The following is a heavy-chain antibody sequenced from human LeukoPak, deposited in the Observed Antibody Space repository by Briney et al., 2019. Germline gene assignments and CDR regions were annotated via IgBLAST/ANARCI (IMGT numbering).Heavy chain of an antibody. CDR1: GFTFSSYS. D-gene: IGHD4-17*01. V-gene: IGHV3-21*01. J-gene: IGHJ4*02. CDR2: ISSSSTYI. CDR3: ARDEYIHGDLTNFDS. Sequence: GGSLRLSCAASGFTFSSYSINWVRQAPGKGLEWVSSISSSSTYIYYADSVKGRFTISRDNAKKSLYLQMNSLRAEDTAVYYCARDEYIHGDLTNFDSWGQGTLVIVSS.